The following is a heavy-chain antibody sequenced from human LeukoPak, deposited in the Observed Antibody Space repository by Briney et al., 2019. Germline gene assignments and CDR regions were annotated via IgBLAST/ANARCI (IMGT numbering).Heavy chain of an antibody. J-gene: IGHJ4*02. CDR1: GGSISSYY. CDR3: ARGPNRRVPAAVDY. CDR2: IYYSGST. V-gene: IGHV4-59*12. Sequence: PSETLSLTCTVSGGSISSYYWSWIRQPPGKGLEWIGYIYYSGSTNYNPSLKSRVTISVDTSKNQFSLKLSSVTAAATAVYYCARGPNRRVPAAVDYWGQGTLVTVSS. D-gene: IGHD2-2*01.